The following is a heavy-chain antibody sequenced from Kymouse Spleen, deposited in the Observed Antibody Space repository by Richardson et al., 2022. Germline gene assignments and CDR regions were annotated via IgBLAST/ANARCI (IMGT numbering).Heavy chain of an antibody. V-gene: IGHV3-15*01. J-gene: IGHJ6*02. CDR2: IKSKTDGGTT. CDR3: TTDPTYYGSGSSLYYYYGMDV. Sequence: EVQLVESGGGLVKPGGSLRLSCAASGFTFSNAWMSWVRQAPGKGLEWVGRIKSKTDGGTTDYAAPVKGRFTISRDDSKNTLYLQMNSLKTEDTAVYYCTTDPTYYGSGSSLYYYYGMDVWGQGTTVTVSS. CDR1: GFTFSNAW. D-gene: IGHD3-10*01.